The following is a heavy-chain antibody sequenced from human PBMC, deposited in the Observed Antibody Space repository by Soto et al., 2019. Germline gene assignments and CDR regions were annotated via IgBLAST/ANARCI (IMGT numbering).Heavy chain of an antibody. D-gene: IGHD4-4*01. J-gene: IGHJ4*02. CDR2: IHQTGTT. CDR1: GGSLSVYY. V-gene: IGHV4-34*01. Sequence: PSETLSLTCDGGSLSVYYWSLIRQSPGVGLEWIGEIHQTGTTNYNPSLKSRVTISVDVSKNQFFLKLNSVTAADTAMYYCARGTRSTVMPMAHFDYWAQGTLVTVSS. CDR3: ARGTRSTVMPMAHFDY.